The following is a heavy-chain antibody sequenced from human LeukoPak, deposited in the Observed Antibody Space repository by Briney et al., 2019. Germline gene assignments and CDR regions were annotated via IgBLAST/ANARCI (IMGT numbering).Heavy chain of an antibody. V-gene: IGHV4-31*03. CDR3: ARNYGGNYYWYFDL. D-gene: IGHD4-23*01. J-gene: IGHJ2*01. CDR1: GGSISSGGYY. CDR2: IYYSGST. Sequence: SQTLSLTCTVSGGSISSGGYYWSWIRQHPGKGLEWIGYIYYSGSTYYNPSLKSRVTISVDTSKNQFSLKLSSVTAADTAVYYCARNYGGNYYWYFDLWGRGTLVTVSS.